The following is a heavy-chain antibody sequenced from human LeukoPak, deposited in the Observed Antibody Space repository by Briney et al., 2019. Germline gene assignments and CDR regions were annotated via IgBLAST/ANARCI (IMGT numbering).Heavy chain of an antibody. CDR3: ARALLGEPADY. V-gene: IGHV1-18*04. Sequence: ASVKVSCKASGYTFTGYYMHWVRQAPGQGLEWMGWISAYNGNTNYAQKLQGRVTMTTDTSTSTAYMELRSLRSDDTAVYYCARALLGEPADYWGQGTLVTVSS. D-gene: IGHD1-14*01. CDR2: ISAYNGNT. J-gene: IGHJ4*02. CDR1: GYTFTGYY.